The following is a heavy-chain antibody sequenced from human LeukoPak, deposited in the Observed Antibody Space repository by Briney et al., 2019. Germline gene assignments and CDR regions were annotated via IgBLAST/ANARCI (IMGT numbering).Heavy chain of an antibody. CDR1: GFTFSNAW. J-gene: IGHJ4*02. CDR3: TTGYCSSTSCSNGDY. D-gene: IGHD2-2*01. Sequence: GGSLRLSCAASGFTFSNAWMSWVRQAPGKGLERVGRIKSKTDGGTADYAAPVKGRFTISRDDSKNTLYLQMNSLKTEDTAVYYCTTGYCSSTSCSNGDYWGQGTLVTVSS. V-gene: IGHV3-15*01. CDR2: IKSKTDGGTA.